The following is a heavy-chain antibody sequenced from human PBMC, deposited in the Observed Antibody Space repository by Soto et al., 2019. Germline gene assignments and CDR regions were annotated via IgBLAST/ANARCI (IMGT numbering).Heavy chain of an antibody. J-gene: IGHJ4*02. CDR3: ARAKDCGGDCYSKSFDY. Sequence: PSETLSLTCTVSGGSISSGGYYWSWIRQHPGKGLEWIGYIYYSGSTYYNPSLKSRVTISVDTSKNQFSLKLSSVTAADTAVYYCARAKDCGGDCYSKSFDYWGQGTLVTVSS. CDR1: GGSISSGGYY. D-gene: IGHD2-21*02. V-gene: IGHV4-31*03. CDR2: IYYSGST.